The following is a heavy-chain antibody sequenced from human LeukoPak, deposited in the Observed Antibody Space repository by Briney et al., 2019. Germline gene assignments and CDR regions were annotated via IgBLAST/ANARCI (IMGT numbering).Heavy chain of an antibody. D-gene: IGHD6-19*01. CDR3: ARDKAVAGKGFDFDY. Sequence: PGGSLRLSCTASGFTFSSYSMIGVRQAPGRGREGVSSISSSSSYIYYADSVKGQFTISKDNAKNSLYLQMNSLRAEDTAVYYCARDKAVAGKGFDFDYWGQGTLVTVSS. V-gene: IGHV3-21*01. CDR1: GFTFSSYS. J-gene: IGHJ4*02. CDR2: ISSSSSYI.